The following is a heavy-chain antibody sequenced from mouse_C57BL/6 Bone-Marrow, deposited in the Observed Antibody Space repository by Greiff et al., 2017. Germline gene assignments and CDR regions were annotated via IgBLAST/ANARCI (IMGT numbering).Heavy chain of an antibody. J-gene: IGHJ1*03. Sequence: VQLQQPGAELVKPGASVTLSCKASGYTFTSYWMHWVKQRPGQGLEWIGRIHPDSGSTNYNEKFKSKATLTADKSSSTAYMQLSSLTSEDSAVYYCTREYWYFDFWGTGTTVTVSS. CDR3: TREYWYFDF. V-gene: IGHV1-64*01. CDR2: IHPDSGST. D-gene: IGHD5-2*01. CDR1: GYTFTSYW.